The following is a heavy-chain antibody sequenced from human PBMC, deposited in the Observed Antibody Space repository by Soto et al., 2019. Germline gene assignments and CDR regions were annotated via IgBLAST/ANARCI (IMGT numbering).Heavy chain of an antibody. CDR1: GLTFSSYA. CDR2: ISGSGVST. J-gene: IGHJ4*02. Sequence: EVQLLESGGGLVHPGGSLSNACAASGLTFSSYAMSWVRQAPGRGLEWVSAISGSGVSTYYADSVKGRFTISRDNSKNTLYLQMNSVRAEDTAVYYCAKDYNYYGSGSPYDYWGQGTLVTVSS. D-gene: IGHD3-10*01. V-gene: IGHV3-23*01. CDR3: AKDYNYYGSGSPYDY.